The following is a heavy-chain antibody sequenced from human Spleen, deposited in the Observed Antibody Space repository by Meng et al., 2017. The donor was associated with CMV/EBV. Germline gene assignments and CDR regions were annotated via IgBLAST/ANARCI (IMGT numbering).Heavy chain of an antibody. V-gene: IGHV6-1*01. CDR3: ARDFYPDNAFDI. Sequence: SETLSLTCAISGDSASSNSAAWNWIRQSPSRGLEWLGRTYYRSMFLNDYAVAVKGRITINPDTSKNQFSLHLNSVTPEDTAVYYCARDFYPDNAFDIWGQGTMVTVSS. CDR2: TYYRSMFLN. CDR1: GDSASSNSAA. J-gene: IGHJ3*02.